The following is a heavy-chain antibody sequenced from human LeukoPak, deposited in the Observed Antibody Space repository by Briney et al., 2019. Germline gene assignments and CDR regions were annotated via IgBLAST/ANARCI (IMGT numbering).Heavy chain of an antibody. D-gene: IGHD3-10*01. CDR2: IYHGGGT. V-gene: IGHV4-38-2*02. CDR3: ARERGITVVRGVISPV. J-gene: IGHJ6*04. Sequence: KSSETLSLTCAVSGYSISSGYYWGWIRQPPGKGLEWIGSIYHGGGTYYNPSLKSRVTISVDTSKNQFSLKLSSVTATDTAVYYSARERGITVVRGVISPVWGKGTTVTVSS. CDR1: GYSISSGYY.